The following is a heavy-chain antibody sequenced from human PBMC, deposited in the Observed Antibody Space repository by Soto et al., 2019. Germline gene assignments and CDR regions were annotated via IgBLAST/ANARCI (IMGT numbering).Heavy chain of an antibody. CDR1: GFAFENYA. D-gene: IGHD3-10*01. J-gene: IGHJ5*01. CDR2: ISWNSDTI. CDR3: VKAHGLGSYCNWFES. Sequence: EVQLVESGGGLVQPGRSLRLSCAASGFAFENYAIHWVRQAPGTGLQWVSGISWNSDTIGYADSVKGRFTISRDNAKNSVYLKMHSLRPEDTALYYCVKAHGLGSYCNWFESWGQGTLVTISS. V-gene: IGHV3-9*01.